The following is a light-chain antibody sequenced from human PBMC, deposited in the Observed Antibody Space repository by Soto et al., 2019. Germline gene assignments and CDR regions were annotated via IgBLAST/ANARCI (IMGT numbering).Light chain of an antibody. Sequence: DIQMTQSPLSLSASVGDRVTITCRASQGITNRLAWFQQKPGRAPQSLIFDASRLQTGVPSTFDGSGSGTDFTLTITNLQPEHVGTYYCQQYGSYPYTFGPGTNVDI. CDR2: DAS. CDR1: QGITNR. V-gene: IGKV1-16*01. CDR3: QQYGSYPYT. J-gene: IGKJ3*01.